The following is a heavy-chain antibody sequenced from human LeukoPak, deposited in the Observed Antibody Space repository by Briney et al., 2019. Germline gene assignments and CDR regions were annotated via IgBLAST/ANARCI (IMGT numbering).Heavy chain of an antibody. J-gene: IGHJ4*02. V-gene: IGHV1-2*02. CDR1: GYTFIGYY. D-gene: IGHD5-12*01. CDR3: ARDRAVATIGGVDY. CDR2: ISPNSGGT. Sequence: ASVKVSCKASGYTFIGYYIHWVRQAPGQGLQWMGWISPNSGGTNYAQKFQGRVTMTRDTSISTAYMELSSLRSDDTAVYYCARDRAVATIGGVDYWGQGTLVTVSS.